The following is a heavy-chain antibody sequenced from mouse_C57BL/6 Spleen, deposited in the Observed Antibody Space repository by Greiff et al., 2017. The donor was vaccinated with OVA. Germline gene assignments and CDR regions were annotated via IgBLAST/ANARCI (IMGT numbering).Heavy chain of an antibody. D-gene: IGHD1-1*01. J-gene: IGHJ2*01. CDR2: IHPNSGST. Sequence: VKLQQPGAELVKPGASVKLSCKASGYTFTSYWMHWVKQRPGQGLEWIGMIHPNSGSTNYNEKFKSKATLTVDKSSSTAYMQLSSLTSEDSAVYYCVRCSSSGYFDYWGQGTTLTVSS. CDR1: GYTFTSYW. V-gene: IGHV1-64*01. CDR3: VRCSSSGYFDY.